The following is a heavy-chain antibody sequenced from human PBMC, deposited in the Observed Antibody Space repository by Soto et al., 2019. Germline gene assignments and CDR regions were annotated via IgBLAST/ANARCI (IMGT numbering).Heavy chain of an antibody. J-gene: IGHJ4*02. CDR1: GFTFSTYS. D-gene: IGHD2-2*01. CDR2: INSTGTIK. CDR3: ARMSSSISPGC. Sequence: GGSLRLSCAASGFTFSTYSMNWVRQAPGKGLEWVAYINSTGTIKYYGGSVKGRFTISRDNAKNSLYLQMNSLRAGDTAVYYCARMSSSISPGCWGQGTLVTVSS. V-gene: IGHV3-48*01.